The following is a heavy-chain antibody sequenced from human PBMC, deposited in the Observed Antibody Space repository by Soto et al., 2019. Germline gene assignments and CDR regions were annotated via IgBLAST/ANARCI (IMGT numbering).Heavy chain of an antibody. CDR3: ARARSIMIFGVVTPYYMAV. CDR2: INHSGST. D-gene: IGHD3-3*01. CDR1: GGSFSGYY. V-gene: IGHV4-34*01. J-gene: IGHJ6*03. Sequence: PSETLSLTCAVYGGSFSGYYCSWSRQPPGKGLEWIGEINHSGSTNYNPSLKSRVTISVDTSKNQFSLKLSSVTAADTAVYYCARARSIMIFGVVTPYYMAVWGKGTTVPVSS.